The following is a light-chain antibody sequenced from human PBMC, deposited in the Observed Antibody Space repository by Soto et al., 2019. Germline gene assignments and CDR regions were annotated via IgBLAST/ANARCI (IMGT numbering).Light chain of an antibody. V-gene: IGKV1-39*01. CDR3: QQSYSTPPT. Sequence: IPMTQSPSSLCASLVDRFTITCRSSQSISSYLNWYQQKPGKAPKLLIYAASSLQSGVPSRFSGSGSGTDFTLTISSLQPEDFATYYCQQSYSTPPTFGQGTRLEIK. CDR1: QSISSY. J-gene: IGKJ5*01. CDR2: AAS.